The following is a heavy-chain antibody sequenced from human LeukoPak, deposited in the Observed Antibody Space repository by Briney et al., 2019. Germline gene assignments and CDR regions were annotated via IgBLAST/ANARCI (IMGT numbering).Heavy chain of an antibody. CDR3: ARDGYFDH. Sequence: GASVNVSCQASSYTFTSYGIAWVRQAPGQGLEWMGWISAYNGNTNYAQRFQGRVTMTTDTSTSTAYMELRSLRSDDTAVYYCARDGYFDHWGQGTLVTVSS. V-gene: IGHV1-18*01. J-gene: IGHJ4*02. CDR2: ISAYNGNT. CDR1: SYTFTSYG.